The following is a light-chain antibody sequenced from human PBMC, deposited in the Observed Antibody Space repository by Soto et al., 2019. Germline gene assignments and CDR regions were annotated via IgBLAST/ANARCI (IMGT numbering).Light chain of an antibody. J-gene: IGKJ4*01. CDR3: HQYGSSHHT. V-gene: IGKV3-20*01. CDR2: GAS. Sequence: EIVLTQSPGTLSVSPCERATLSCRASQSVRSGYLAWYQQKPGQAPRLLIYGASSGASGVSDRFVGSGSGPSVTRTIYRLEPEDFAVYYFHQYGSSHHTCGGRAKVDI. CDR1: QSVRSGY.